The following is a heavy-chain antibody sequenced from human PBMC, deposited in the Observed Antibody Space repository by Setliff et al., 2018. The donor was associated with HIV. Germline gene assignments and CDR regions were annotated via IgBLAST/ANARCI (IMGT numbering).Heavy chain of an antibody. CDR2: IYYSGST. CDR3: ARQVGNKVLFDS. D-gene: IGHD7-27*01. Sequence: SETLSLTCTVSGDSISSYYWSWIRQPPGKGLEWIGYIYYSGSTNYSPSLKSRVTISVDTSKNQLSLKLSSVTAADTAVYYCARQVGNKVLFDSWGQGTLVTV. CDR1: GDSISSYY. V-gene: IGHV4-59*01. J-gene: IGHJ4*02.